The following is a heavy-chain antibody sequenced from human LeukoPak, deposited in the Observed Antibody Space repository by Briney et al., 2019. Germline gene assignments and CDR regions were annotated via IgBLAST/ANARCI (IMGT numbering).Heavy chain of an antibody. Sequence: PSETLSLTCTVSGGSISSYYWSWLRQPPGKGLEWIGYIYYSGSTNYNPSLKSRVTISVDTSKNQFSLKLSSVTAADTAVYYCASLDDSSGYYLDYWGQGTLVTVSS. V-gene: IGHV4-59*01. CDR2: IYYSGST. J-gene: IGHJ4*02. CDR3: ASLDDSSGYYLDY. D-gene: IGHD3-22*01. CDR1: GGSISSYY.